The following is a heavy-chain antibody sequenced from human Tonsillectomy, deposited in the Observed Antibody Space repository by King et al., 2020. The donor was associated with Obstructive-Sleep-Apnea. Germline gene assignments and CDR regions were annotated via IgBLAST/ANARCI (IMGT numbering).Heavy chain of an antibody. V-gene: IGHV1-18*01. CDR3: AREEDYGSGSYHYYYYGMDV. CDR1: GYTFTRYG. D-gene: IGHD3-10*01. CDR2: ISAYNGNT. Sequence: QLVQSAPEVKKPRASVKVSCKASGYTFTRYGFSWVRQAPGQGLEWMGWISAYNGNTNYAQKVQGRVTMTTDTSTSTAYMELRSLRSDDTAVYYCAREEDYGSGSYHYYYYGMDVWGQGTTVTVSS. J-gene: IGHJ6*02.